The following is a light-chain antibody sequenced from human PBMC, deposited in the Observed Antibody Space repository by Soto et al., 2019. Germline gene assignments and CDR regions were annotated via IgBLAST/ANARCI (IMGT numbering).Light chain of an antibody. Sequence: QAVVTQEPSLTVSPGGTVTLTCASSTGEVSSGNFPNWFQQKPGQAPRPLTYSTDSRYSWTPARFSGSLVGGKAALTLPGAQPEDEADYYCLLYYGGAGLFGTGTKVTVL. V-gene: IGLV7-43*01. CDR3: LLYYGGAGL. CDR1: TGEVSSGNF. J-gene: IGLJ1*01. CDR2: STD.